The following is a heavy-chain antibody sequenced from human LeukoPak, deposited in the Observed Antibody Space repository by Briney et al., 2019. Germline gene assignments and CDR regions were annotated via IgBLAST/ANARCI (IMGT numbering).Heavy chain of an antibody. CDR3: ARGPHHYDSSGYRLIDY. CDR2: INPSGGST. V-gene: IGHV1-46*03. J-gene: IGHJ4*02. D-gene: IGHD3-22*01. Sequence: ASVKVSCKASGYTFTSYYMHWVRQAPGQGLEWMGIINPSGGSTSYAQKFQGRVTMTRDTSTSTVYMELSSLRSEDTAVYYCARGPHHYDSSGYRLIDYWGQGTLVTVSS. CDR1: GYTFTSYY.